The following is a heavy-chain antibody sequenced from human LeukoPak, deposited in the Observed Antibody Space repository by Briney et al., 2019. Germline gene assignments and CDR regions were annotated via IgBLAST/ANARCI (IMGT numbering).Heavy chain of an antibody. J-gene: IGHJ4*02. CDR1: GASLSSSNS. CDR2: IYHSGST. D-gene: IGHD2-15*01. Sequence: SETLSLTCAVSGASLSSSNSLSWVRQPPGKGLEWIGEIYHSGSTNYNPSLKSRVTISVDNSKNQFSLKMSSMTAADTAVYYCARAGWYTRDNWGQGTLVTVSS. V-gene: IGHV4-4*02. CDR3: ARAGWYTRDN.